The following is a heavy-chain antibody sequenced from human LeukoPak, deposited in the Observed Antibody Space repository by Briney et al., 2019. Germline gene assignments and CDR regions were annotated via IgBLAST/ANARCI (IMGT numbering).Heavy chain of an antibody. CDR2: ISASGDNT. V-gene: IGHV3-23*01. CDR1: GFTFSSYA. Sequence: GGSLRLSCAASGFTFSSYAMTWVRQAPGKGLEWVSGISASGDNTKYADSGKGRFTISRDNSKNMLYLQMNSLRADDTAVYYCAKDREYQLPCYFDYWGQGTLVTVSS. CDR3: AKDREYQLPCYFDY. J-gene: IGHJ4*02. D-gene: IGHD2-2*01.